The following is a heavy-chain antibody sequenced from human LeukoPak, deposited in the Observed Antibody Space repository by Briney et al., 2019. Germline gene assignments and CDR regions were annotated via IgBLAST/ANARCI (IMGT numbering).Heavy chain of an antibody. CDR3: ARGSPEGPAASSFDY. D-gene: IGHD2-2*01. Sequence: PSETLSLTCTVSGGSISSYYWSWIRQPPGKGLEWIGYIYYGGSTNYNPSLKSRVTISVDTSKNQFSLKLSSVTAADTAVYYCARGSPEGPAASSFDYWGQGTLVTVSS. V-gene: IGHV4-59*01. J-gene: IGHJ4*02. CDR1: GGSISSYY. CDR2: IYYGGST.